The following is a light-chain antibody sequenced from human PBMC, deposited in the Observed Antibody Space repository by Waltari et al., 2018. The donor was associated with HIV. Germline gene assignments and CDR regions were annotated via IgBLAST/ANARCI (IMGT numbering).Light chain of an antibody. Sequence: SYGLTQPPSVSVSPGQTATTTCPGDALPKQYAYWYQQKPGKAPVMVIYKDSERPSGIPERFSGSSSATTVTLTISGVQAADEADYYCQSSDISGNYWVFGGGTKLTVL. CDR2: KDS. CDR3: QSSDISGNYWV. CDR1: ALPKQY. V-gene: IGLV3-25*03. J-gene: IGLJ3*02.